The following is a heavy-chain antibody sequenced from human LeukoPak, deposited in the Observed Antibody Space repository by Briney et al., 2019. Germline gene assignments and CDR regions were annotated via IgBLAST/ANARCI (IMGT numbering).Heavy chain of an antibody. Sequence: GGSLRLSCTASGFTFSYYWMHWVRQAPGKGPVWVSRINTDGSSTTCADSVKGRFTISRDNAKNTLYLQMNSLRAEDTAVYYCAKALAVAGSVGGLVDWGQGTLVTVSS. CDR3: AKALAVAGSVGGLVD. D-gene: IGHD6-19*01. V-gene: IGHV3-74*01. J-gene: IGHJ4*02. CDR1: GFTFSYYW. CDR2: INTDGSST.